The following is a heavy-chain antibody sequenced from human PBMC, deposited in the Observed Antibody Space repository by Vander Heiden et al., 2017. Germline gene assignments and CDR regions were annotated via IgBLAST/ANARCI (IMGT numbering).Heavy chain of an antibody. J-gene: IGHJ4*02. V-gene: IGHV3-9*01. CDR3: VKDRGAVAGRGGGLY. Sequence: EVQLVESGGRSVQPGRSLRLSCAASGFTFDDYAMHWVRQAPGKGLEWVSGLMWNRGRIGQADSVKRRFTISRDNAKNSLFLQMNSLRSEYTALYFCVKDRGAVAGRGGGLYWGQGTLVTVSS. CDR2: LMWNRGRI. D-gene: IGHD6-19*01. CDR1: GFTFDDYA.